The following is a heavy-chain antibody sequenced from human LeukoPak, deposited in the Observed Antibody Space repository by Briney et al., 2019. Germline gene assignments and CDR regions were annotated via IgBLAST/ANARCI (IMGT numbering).Heavy chain of an antibody. J-gene: IGHJ3*01. CDR1: GYTFTSYY. D-gene: IGHD3-22*01. V-gene: IGHV1-46*01. Sequence: ASVKVSCKASGYTFTSYYMHWVRQAPGQGLEWMGIINPSGGSTSYAQKFQGRVTMTRDTSTSTVYMELSSLRSEDTAVYYCARDENGYYDSSGYSLAVRGQGTMVTVSS. CDR3: ARDENGYYDSSGYSLAV. CDR2: INPSGGST.